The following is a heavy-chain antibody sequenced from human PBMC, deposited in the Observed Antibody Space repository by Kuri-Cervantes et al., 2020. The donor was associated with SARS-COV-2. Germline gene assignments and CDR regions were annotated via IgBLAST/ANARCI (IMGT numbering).Heavy chain of an antibody. Sequence: GESLKISCAASGFTFSSYWMHWVRQAPGKGLVWVSRINSDGSSTSYADSVKGRFTISRDNAKNSLYLQVNSLRAEDTAVYYCARDREFIAARIFDYWGQGTLVTVSS. CDR3: ARDREFIAARIFDY. CDR1: GFTFSSYW. J-gene: IGHJ4*02. D-gene: IGHD6-6*01. CDR2: INSDGSST. V-gene: IGHV3-74*01.